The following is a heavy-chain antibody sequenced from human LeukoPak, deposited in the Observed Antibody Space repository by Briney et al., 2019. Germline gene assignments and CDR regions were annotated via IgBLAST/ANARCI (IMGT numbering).Heavy chain of an antibody. CDR2: ISSSSSYI. CDR3: ARDRGLTGTNFDY. V-gene: IGHV3-21*01. CDR1: GFTFSSYS. J-gene: IGHJ4*02. D-gene: IGHD1-20*01. Sequence: GESLTLSCAASGFTFSSYSMNWVRQAPGKGLEWASSISSSSSYIYYADSVKGRFTISRDNAKNSLYLQMNSLRAEDTAVYYCARDRGLTGTNFDYWGQGTLVTVSS.